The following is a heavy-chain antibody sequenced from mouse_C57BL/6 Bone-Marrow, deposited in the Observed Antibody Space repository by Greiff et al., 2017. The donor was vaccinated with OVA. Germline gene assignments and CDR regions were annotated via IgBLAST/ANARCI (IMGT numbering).Heavy chain of an antibody. CDR2: IYPGDGDT. CDR1: GYAFSSSW. J-gene: IGHJ1*03. V-gene: IGHV1-82*01. D-gene: IGHD1-2*01. Sequence: QVQLQQSGPELVKPGASVKISCKASGYAFSSSWMNWVKQRPGKGLEWIGRIYPGDGDTNYNGKFKGKATLTADKSSSTAYMQLSSLTSEDSAVYFCANSLLRYWYFDVWGTGTTVTVSS. CDR3: ANSLLRYWYFDV.